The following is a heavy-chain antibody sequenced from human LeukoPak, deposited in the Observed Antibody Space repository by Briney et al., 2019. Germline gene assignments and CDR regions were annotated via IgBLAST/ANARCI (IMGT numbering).Heavy chain of an antibody. V-gene: IGHV6-1*01. J-gene: IGHJ4*02. Sequence: SQTLSLTCAISGDSVSINSAAWNWIRQSPSRGLEWLGRTYQRSKWYNDYAVSVKSRITINPDISKNQLSLRLNSVTPEDTAVYYCARSPSPYSSGWYFDYWGQGTLVTVSS. CDR1: GDSVSINSAA. CDR3: ARSPSPYSSGWYFDY. CDR2: TYQRSKWYN. D-gene: IGHD6-19*01.